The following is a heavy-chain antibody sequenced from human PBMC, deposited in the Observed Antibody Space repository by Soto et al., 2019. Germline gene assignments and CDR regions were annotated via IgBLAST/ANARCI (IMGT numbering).Heavy chain of an antibody. V-gene: IGHV3-21*06. CDR2: ISSATNYI. Sequence: GGSLRLSCAASGFTLTRYSMNWVRQAPGKGLEWVSSISSATNYIYYGDSMKGRFTISRDNAKNSLYLEMNSLRAEDTAVYYCARESEDLTSNFDYWGQGTLVTVSS. CDR1: GFTLTRYS. J-gene: IGHJ4*02. CDR3: ARESEDLTSNFDY.